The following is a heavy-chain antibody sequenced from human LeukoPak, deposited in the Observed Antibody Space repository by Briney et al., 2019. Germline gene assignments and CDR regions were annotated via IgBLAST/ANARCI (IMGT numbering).Heavy chain of an antibody. D-gene: IGHD4-17*01. CDR3: ATRFPDFGDYVPYFDY. Sequence: SETLSLTCAVSGDSISSVNYFWSWIRQHPGKGLEWIGYISYRGSTYYNPSLRSRVSISLDTSKNQLSLRLSSVTAADTAVYYCATRFPDFGDYVPYFDYWGQGTLVTVSS. CDR2: ISYRGST. CDR1: GDSISSVNYF. J-gene: IGHJ4*02. V-gene: IGHV4-31*11.